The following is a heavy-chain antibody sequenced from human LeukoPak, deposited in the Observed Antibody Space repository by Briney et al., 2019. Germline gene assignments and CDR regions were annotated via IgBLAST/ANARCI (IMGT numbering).Heavy chain of an antibody. Sequence: GASVKVSCKASGYTFTSYDINWVRQATGQGLEWMGWMNPNSGNTGYAQKFQGRVTITRNTSISTAYMELSSLRSEDTAVYYCARGLNYYDSSGRYESPYAFDIWGQGTMVTVSS. CDR2: MNPNSGNT. D-gene: IGHD3-22*01. V-gene: IGHV1-8*03. CDR1: GYTFTSYD. J-gene: IGHJ3*02. CDR3: ARGLNYYDSSGRYESPYAFDI.